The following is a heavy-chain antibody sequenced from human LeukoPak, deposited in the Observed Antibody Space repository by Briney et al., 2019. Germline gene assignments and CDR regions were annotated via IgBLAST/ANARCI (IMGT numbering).Heavy chain of an antibody. J-gene: IGHJ4*02. CDR1: GFIFRDYA. D-gene: IGHD3-10*01. CDR3: AKGSPDYYGSGSYPVGT. Sequence: GGSLRLSCAASGFIFRDYAMHWVRQAPGKGLEWASGISWNSGSIGYADSVKGRFTISRDNAKNSLYLQMNSLRAEDTALYYCAKGSPDYYGSGSYPVGTWGQGTLVTVSS. V-gene: IGHV3-9*01. CDR2: ISWNSGSI.